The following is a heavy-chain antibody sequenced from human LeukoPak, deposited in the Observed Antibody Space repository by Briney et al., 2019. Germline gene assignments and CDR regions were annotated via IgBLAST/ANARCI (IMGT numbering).Heavy chain of an antibody. CDR2: FYTRGST. CDR3: ARARRDLLAFDL. Sequence: SETLSLTCTVSGGSISTSTYYWSWIRQPTGKRLEWIGRFYTRGSTNYNPSLKGRVTISVDTSKNQFSLKLSSVTAADTAVYYCARARRDLLAFDLWGQGTMVTVSS. V-gene: IGHV4-61*02. CDR1: GGSISTSTYY. J-gene: IGHJ3*01. D-gene: IGHD1-26*01.